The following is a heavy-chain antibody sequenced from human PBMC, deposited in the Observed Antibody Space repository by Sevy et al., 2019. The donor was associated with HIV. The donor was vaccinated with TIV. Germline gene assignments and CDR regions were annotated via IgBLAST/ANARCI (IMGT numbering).Heavy chain of an antibody. CDR2: ISAYNGNT. D-gene: IGHD2-15*01. CDR3: ARDIVVVENYYYYYMDV. J-gene: IGHJ6*03. Sequence: ASVKVSCKASGYTLTCYGISWVRQAPGQGLEWMGWISAYNGNTNYAQRLQGRVTMTTDTSTSTAYMELRSLRSDDTAVYYCARDIVVVENYYYYYMDVWGKGTTVTVSS. V-gene: IGHV1-18*01. CDR1: GYTLTCYG.